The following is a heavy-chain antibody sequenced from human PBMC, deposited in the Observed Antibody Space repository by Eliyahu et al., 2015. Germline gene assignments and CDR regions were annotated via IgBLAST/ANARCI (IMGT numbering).Heavy chain of an antibody. J-gene: IGHJ3*02. V-gene: IGHV3-30*03. D-gene: IGHD2-8*01. CDR2: ISYDGSNK. CDR3: ASTNVGYCTNGVCEGAFDI. CDR1: GFTFSSFX. Sequence: QVQLVESGGGVVQPGRSLXLSCSASGFTFSSFXMXWVRQAPGKGLEGVAVISYDGSNKYYADSVKGRFTISRDNSKNTLYLQMNSLRAEDTAVYYCASTNVGYCTNGVCEGAFDIWGQGTMVTVSS.